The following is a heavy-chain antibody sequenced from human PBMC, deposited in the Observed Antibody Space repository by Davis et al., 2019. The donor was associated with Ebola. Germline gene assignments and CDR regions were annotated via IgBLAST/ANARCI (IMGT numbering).Heavy chain of an antibody. J-gene: IGHJ4*02. Sequence: PSETLSLTCTVSGGSISSYYWSWIRQPAGKGLEWIGRIYTSGSTNYNPSLKSRVTISVDTSKNQFSLKLSSVTAADTAVYYCARGYCSGGSCGPFDYWGQGTLVTVSS. CDR3: ARGYCSGGSCGPFDY. V-gene: IGHV4-4*07. CDR2: IYTSGST. CDR1: GGSISSYY. D-gene: IGHD2-15*01.